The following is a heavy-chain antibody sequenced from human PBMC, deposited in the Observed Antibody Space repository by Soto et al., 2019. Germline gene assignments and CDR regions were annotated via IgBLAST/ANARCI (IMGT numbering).Heavy chain of an antibody. V-gene: IGHV1-3*01. CDR3: ASSRITMVPYGMDV. CDR2: INASNGNT. J-gene: IGHJ6*02. Sequence: ASVKVSCKASGYTFTSYDINWVRQAPGQRLEWMGWINASNGNTKYAQKFQGRVTITRDTSVSTAYMELSSLRSEDTAVYYCASSRITMVPYGMDVWGQGTTVTVSS. CDR1: GYTFTSYD. D-gene: IGHD3-10*01.